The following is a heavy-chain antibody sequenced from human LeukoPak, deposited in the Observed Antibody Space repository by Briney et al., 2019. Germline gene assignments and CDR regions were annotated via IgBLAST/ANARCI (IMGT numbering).Heavy chain of an antibody. D-gene: IGHD6-19*01. CDR2: INPSGGST. CDR1: GYTFTSYY. Sequence: RASVKVSCKASGYTFTSYYMHWVRQAPGQGLEWMGIINPSGGSTSCAQKFQGRVTMTRDTSTSTVYMELSSLRSEDTAVYYCARGDTSYSSGWYATDYWGQGTLVTVSS. CDR3: ARGDTSYSSGWYATDY. V-gene: IGHV1-46*01. J-gene: IGHJ4*02.